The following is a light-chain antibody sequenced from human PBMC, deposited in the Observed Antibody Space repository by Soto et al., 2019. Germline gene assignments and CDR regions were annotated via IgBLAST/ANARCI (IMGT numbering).Light chain of an antibody. Sequence: DIQMTQSPSSLSASVGDRVTIPCRSSQTISTYLNWYQQKTGKGPTLLIYGSSSLQRGVPSRFSGRGSGTDFTLTSSSLQPEEFATYDCQQSYSRPLYTFGQGTKREI. CDR3: QQSYSRPLYT. J-gene: IGKJ2*01. CDR1: QTISTY. V-gene: IGKV1-39*01. CDR2: GSS.